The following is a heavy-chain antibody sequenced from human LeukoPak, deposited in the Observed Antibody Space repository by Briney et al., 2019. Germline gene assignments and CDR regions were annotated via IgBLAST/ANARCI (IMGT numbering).Heavy chain of an antibody. V-gene: IGHV3-48*03. CDR1: GFTFKNYE. CDR2: ISSSSSTI. CDR3: ALNYYDSSGDFEYFQH. J-gene: IGHJ1*01. Sequence: QPGGSLRLSSAASGFTFKNYEMNWVRQAPGKGQEWVSYISSSSSTIYYADSVKGRFTISRDNAKNSLYLQMNSLRAEDTAVYYCALNYYDSSGDFEYFQHWGQGTLVTVSS. D-gene: IGHD3-22*01.